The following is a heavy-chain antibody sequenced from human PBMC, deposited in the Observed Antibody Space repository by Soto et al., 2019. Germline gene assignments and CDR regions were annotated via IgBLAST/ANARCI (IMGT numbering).Heavy chain of an antibody. V-gene: IGHV3-23*01. Sequence: EVQLLESGGGLVQPGGSLRLSCAGSGFIFRNYGMSWVRQAAGKGLEWVSAISGDGTGTYYADSVKGRFAISRDNSRNTLYLQMSSLRAEDTALYYCVFYDVLTGYDHWGQGTLVTVSS. D-gene: IGHD3-9*01. CDR2: ISGDGTGT. J-gene: IGHJ5*02. CDR3: VFYDVLTGYDH. CDR1: GFIFRNYG.